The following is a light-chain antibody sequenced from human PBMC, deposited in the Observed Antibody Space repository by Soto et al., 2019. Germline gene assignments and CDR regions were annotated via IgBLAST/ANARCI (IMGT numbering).Light chain of an antibody. Sequence: DIQMTQSPSTLSASVGDRVTITCRASQSISSWLDWYQQKPGKAPKLLIYDASSLESGVPSMFSRSGSGTEVTLTISSLQPHEFETEYCQQYNSYSFGQGTKVDIK. CDR3: QQYNSYS. CDR2: DAS. CDR1: QSISSW. V-gene: IGKV1-5*01. J-gene: IGKJ1*01.